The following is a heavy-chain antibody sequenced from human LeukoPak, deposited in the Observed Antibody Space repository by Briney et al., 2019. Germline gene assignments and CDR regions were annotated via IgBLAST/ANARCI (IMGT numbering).Heavy chain of an antibody. CDR3: ARERITWFDS. V-gene: IGHV3-48*04. D-gene: IGHD3-16*01. CDR1: GFTFSSYG. J-gene: IGHJ5*01. Sequence: PGGSLRLSCEASGFTFSSYGMPWVRKAPGKGLEWVSYISSSGSTIYYADSVKGRFTISRDNAKKSLYLQMNSLRAEDTAVYYCARERITWFDSWGQGTLVTVSS. CDR2: ISSSGSTI.